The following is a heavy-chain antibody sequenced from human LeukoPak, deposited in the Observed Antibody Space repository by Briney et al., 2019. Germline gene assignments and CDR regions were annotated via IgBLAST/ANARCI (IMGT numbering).Heavy chain of an antibody. V-gene: IGHV4-59*02. D-gene: IGHD1-26*01. CDR1: GGSVSGYY. J-gene: IGHJ4*02. CDR2: IYYSGST. Sequence: PSETLSLTCAVYGGSVSGYYWSWIRQPPGKGLEWIGYIYYSGSTNYNPSLKSRVTISVDTSKNQFSLKLSSVTAADTAVYYCAREVGATTNWGQGALVTVSS. CDR3: AREVGATTN.